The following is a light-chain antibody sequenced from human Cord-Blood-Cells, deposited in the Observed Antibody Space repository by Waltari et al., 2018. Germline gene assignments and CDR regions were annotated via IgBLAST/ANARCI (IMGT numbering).Light chain of an antibody. V-gene: IGLV2-14*01. Sequence: QSALTQPASVSGSPGQSITISCTGTCSDLGGYNYVAWYQQHPDKAPKLMIYDVSTRPSGVSNRFSGSKSGNTASLTISGLQAEDEADYYCSSYTSSSTWVFGGGTKLTVL. J-gene: IGLJ3*02. CDR3: SSYTSSSTWV. CDR1: CSDLGGYNY. CDR2: DVS.